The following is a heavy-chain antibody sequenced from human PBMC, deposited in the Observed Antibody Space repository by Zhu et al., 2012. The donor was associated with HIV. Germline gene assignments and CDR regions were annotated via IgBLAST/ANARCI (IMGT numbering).Heavy chain of an antibody. J-gene: IGHJ4*02. CDR3: TRHDTAAAGRVNY. V-gene: IGHV4-39*01. D-gene: IGHD6-13*01. CDR2: TYYNGTT. CDR1: GGSISSKSYY. Sequence: QVQLQESGPGLVKPSETLSLRSTVSGGSISSKSYYWGWIRQPPGKGLEWIGSTYYNGTTYYNPSLKSRLTMSVDTARNQFSLNLTSLTAADTAVYYCTRHDTAAAGRVNYWGQGNPGPPSPQ.